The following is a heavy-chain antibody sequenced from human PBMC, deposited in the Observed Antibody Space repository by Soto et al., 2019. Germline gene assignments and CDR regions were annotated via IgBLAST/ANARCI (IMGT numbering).Heavy chain of an antibody. V-gene: IGHV4-31*03. CDR1: GGSISSGGYY. D-gene: IGHD5-18*01. CDR2: IYYSGST. Sequence: PSETLSLTCTVSGGSISSGGYYWSWIRQHPGKGLEWIGYIYYSGSTYYNPSLKSRVTISVDTSKNQFSLKLSSVTAADTAVYYCARERAMDYYFDYWGQGTLVTVSS. CDR3: ARERAMDYYFDY. J-gene: IGHJ4*02.